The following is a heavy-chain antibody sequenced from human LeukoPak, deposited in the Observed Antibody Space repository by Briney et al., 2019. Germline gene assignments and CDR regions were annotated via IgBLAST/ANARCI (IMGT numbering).Heavy chain of an antibody. Sequence: LSLTCTVSGGSISSSSYYWGWIRQPPGKGLEWVSYISSSGSTIYYADSVKGRFTISRDNAKNSLYLQMNSLRAEDTAVYYCARDRGRRGITMRSDAFDIWGQGTMVTVSS. D-gene: IGHD3-22*01. J-gene: IGHJ3*02. CDR3: ARDRGRRGITMRSDAFDI. CDR2: ISSSGSTI. V-gene: IGHV3-11*01. CDR1: GGSISSSSYY.